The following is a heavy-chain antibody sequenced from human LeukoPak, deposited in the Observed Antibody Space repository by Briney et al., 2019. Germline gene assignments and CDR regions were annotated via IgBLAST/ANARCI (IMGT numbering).Heavy chain of an antibody. J-gene: IGHJ4*02. CDR2: IYTSGST. D-gene: IGHD3-9*01. V-gene: IGHV4-61*02. CDR1: GGSISSGSYY. CDR3: ARVTGYMIEDYFDY. Sequence: KSSETLSLTCTVSGGSISSGSYYWSWIRQPAGKGLEWIGRIYTSGSTNYNPSLKSRVTMSVDTSKNQFSLKLSSVTAADTAVYYCARVTGYMIEDYFDYWGQGILVTVSS.